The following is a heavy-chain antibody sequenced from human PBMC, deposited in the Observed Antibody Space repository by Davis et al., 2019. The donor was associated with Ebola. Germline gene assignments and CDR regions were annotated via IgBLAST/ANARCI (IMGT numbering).Heavy chain of an antibody. CDR1: GYSISSDYY. J-gene: IGHJ3*02. Sequence: PSETLSLTCAVSGYSISSDYYWSWIRQPAGKGLEWIGCIYISGSNSSNPSLKSRVAMSVDTSKNQFSLKLSSVTAADTAVYYCARDYDSSGYRYPNDAFHIWGQGTMVTVSS. V-gene: IGHV4-4*07. CDR3: ARDYDSSGYRYPNDAFHI. CDR2: IYISGSN. D-gene: IGHD3-22*01.